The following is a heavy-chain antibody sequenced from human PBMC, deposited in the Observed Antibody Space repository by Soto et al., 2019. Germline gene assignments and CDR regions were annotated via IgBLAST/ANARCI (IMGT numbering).Heavy chain of an antibody. J-gene: IGHJ1*01. CDR2: ISWNSGSI. CDR1: GFTFDDYA. Sequence: EVQLVESGGGLVQPGRSLRRSCAASGFTFDDYAMHWIRQAPGKSLEWVSGISWNSGSIGYADSVKGRFTISRDTAKNSLYLQMNSVRAEDSGLYYCAKGLYSSSWYWPAQHWAQGTLVTVSS. D-gene: IGHD6-13*01. CDR3: AKGLYSSSWYWPAQH. V-gene: IGHV3-9*01.